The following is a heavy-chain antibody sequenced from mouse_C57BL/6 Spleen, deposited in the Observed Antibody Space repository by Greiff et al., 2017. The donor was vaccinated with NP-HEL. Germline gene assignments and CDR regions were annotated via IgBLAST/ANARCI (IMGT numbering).Heavy chain of an antibody. CDR3: ARRNYYGSSYYAMDY. V-gene: IGHV5-17*01. Sequence: EVQRVESGGGLVKPGGSLKLSCAASGFTFSDYGMHWVRQAPEKGLEWVAYISSGSSTIYYADTVKGRFTISRDNAKNILFLQMTSLRSEDTAMYYCARRNYYGSSYYAMDYWGQGTSVTVSS. D-gene: IGHD1-1*01. CDR2: ISSGSSTI. CDR1: GFTFSDYG. J-gene: IGHJ4*01.